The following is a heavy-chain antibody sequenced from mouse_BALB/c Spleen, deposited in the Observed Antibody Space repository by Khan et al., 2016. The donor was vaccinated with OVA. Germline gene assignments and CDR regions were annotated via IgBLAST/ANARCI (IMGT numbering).Heavy chain of an antibody. CDR1: GYTFTDYY. CDR2: ISPGSGDT. J-gene: IGHJ3*01. D-gene: IGHD1-2*01. V-gene: IGHV1-77*01. CDR3: ARRNYFGYTFAY. Sequence: VQLQESGAELARPGASVKLSCTASGYTFTDYYINWVKQRTGPGLEWIGEISPGSGDTYYNERFMGKATLTADKSSSTAYMQLSSRTSEASAVYFWARRNYFGYTFAYWGQGTLVTVAA.